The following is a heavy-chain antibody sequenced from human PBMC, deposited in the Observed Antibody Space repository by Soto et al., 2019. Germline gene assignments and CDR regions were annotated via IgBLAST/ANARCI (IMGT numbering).Heavy chain of an antibody. D-gene: IGHD3-10*01. CDR2: INSDGSST. J-gene: IGHJ4*02. Sequence: GGSLRLSCAASGFTFSSYWMQWVRQAPGKGLVWVSRINSDGSSTSYADSVKGRSTISRDNAKNTLYLQMNSLRAEDTAVYYCARRYYGSGSYYFDYWGQGTLVTVSS. CDR3: ARRYYGSGSYYFDY. CDR1: GFTFSSYW. V-gene: IGHV3-74*01.